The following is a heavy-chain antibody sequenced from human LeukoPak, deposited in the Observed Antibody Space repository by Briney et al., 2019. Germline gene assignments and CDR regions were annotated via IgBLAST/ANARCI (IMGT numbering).Heavy chain of an antibody. V-gene: IGHV3-48*03. CDR1: GFTFSGYE. CDR2: ISSGGNSN. Sequence: PGGSLRLSCAASGFTFSGYEMNWVRQAPGKGLEWVSYISSGGNSNYYADSVKGRFTVSRDNAKNSLFLQMNSLRAEDTALCYCARESFYYDSSGYFDFWGQGTLVTVSS. CDR3: ARESFYYDSSGYFDF. J-gene: IGHJ4*02. D-gene: IGHD3-22*01.